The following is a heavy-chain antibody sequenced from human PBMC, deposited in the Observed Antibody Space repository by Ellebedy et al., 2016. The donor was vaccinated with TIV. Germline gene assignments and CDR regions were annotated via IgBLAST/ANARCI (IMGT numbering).Heavy chain of an antibody. CDR1: GFTVSSNY. CDR3: ARLGDSSAFAEYFHH. CDR2: IYSVGRT. Sequence: PGGSLRLSCAASGFTVSSNYMSWVRQAPGKGLEWVSVIYSVGRTYYADSVKGRFTISRDNSKNTLYLQMNSLRAEDTAVYYCARLGDSSAFAEYFHHWGQGTLVTVSS. V-gene: IGHV3-66*04. J-gene: IGHJ1*01. D-gene: IGHD3-22*01.